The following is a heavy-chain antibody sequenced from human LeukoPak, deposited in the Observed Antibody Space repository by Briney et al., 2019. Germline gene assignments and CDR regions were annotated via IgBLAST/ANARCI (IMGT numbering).Heavy chain of an antibody. D-gene: IGHD5-18*01. CDR1: GGSINSGSYY. J-gene: IGHJ4*02. CDR3: ARDGMRGYSYGLEIDY. Sequence: SQTLSLTCTVSGGSINSGSYYWSWIWQPAGKGLEWIGRIYTSGSTNYNPSLKSRVTISVDTSKNQFSLKLSSVTAADTAVYYCARDGMRGYSYGLEIDYWGQGTLVTVSS. CDR2: IYTSGST. V-gene: IGHV4-61*02.